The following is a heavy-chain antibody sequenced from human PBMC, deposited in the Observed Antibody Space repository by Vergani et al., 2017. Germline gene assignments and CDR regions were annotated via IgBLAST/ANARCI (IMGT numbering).Heavy chain of an antibody. J-gene: IGHJ4*02. CDR1: GFTFSSYS. V-gene: IGHV3-21*01. Sequence: EVQLVESGGGLVKPGGSLRLSCAASGFTFSSYSMNWVRQAPGKGLEWVSSISSSSSYIHYADSVKGRFTISRNNAKTSLYLQMNSLRAEDTAVYYCARSPDYYGSGPFAYFDYWGQGTLVTVSS. CDR2: ISSSSSYI. CDR3: ARSPDYYGSGPFAYFDY. D-gene: IGHD3-10*01.